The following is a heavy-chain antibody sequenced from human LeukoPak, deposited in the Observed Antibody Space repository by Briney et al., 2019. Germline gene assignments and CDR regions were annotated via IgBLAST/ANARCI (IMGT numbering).Heavy chain of an antibody. Sequence: PSESLSLTCEASGGSFTGYYWSWVRQPPGKGLEWIGEINHSGSTNYNPSLKSRVTISVDTSQNQFSLKLSSVTAADSAVYYWARRPGCFIISGNYAETFGLRYPWGQGTLVTVSS. CDR1: GGSFTGYY. CDR2: INHSGST. J-gene: IGHJ5*02. D-gene: IGHD1-7*01. CDR3: ARRPGCFIISGNYAETFGLRYP. V-gene: IGHV4-34*01.